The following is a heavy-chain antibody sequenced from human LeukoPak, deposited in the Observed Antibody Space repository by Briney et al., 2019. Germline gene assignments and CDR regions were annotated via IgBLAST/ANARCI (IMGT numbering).Heavy chain of an antibody. V-gene: IGHV3-9*01. CDR1: GFTFDDYA. CDR3: AKDIGGAILDY. J-gene: IGHJ4*02. Sequence: SLRLSCAASGFTFDDYAMHWVRQAPGKGLEWVSGISWNSGSIGYADSVKGRFTISRDNAKNSLYLQMNSLRAEDTASYYCAKDIGGAILDYWGQGTLVTVSS. CDR2: ISWNSGSI. D-gene: IGHD3-16*01.